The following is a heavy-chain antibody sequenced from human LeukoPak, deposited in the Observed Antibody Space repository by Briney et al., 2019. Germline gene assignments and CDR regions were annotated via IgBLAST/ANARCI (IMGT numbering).Heavy chain of an antibody. J-gene: IGHJ4*02. CDR3: ARDYVAAGFDY. V-gene: IGHV4-59*01. Sequence: SETLSLTCTVSGGSISSYYWSWIRQPPGKGLEWIGYIYYSGSTNYNPSLKSRVTISVDTSKNQFSLKLSSVTAADTAVYYCARDYVAAGFDYWGQGTLVTASS. D-gene: IGHD3-16*01. CDR2: IYYSGST. CDR1: GGSISSYY.